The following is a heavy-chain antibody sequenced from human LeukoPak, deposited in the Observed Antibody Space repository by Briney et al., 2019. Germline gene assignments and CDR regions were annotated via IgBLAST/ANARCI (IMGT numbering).Heavy chain of an antibody. Sequence: SVKVSCKASGGTFSSYAISWVRQAPGQGLEWMGGIIPIFGTANYAQKFQGRVTVTTDESTSTAYMELSSLRSEDTAVYYCARAPIVLMVYARNYYYYYMDVWGKGTTVTVSS. D-gene: IGHD2-8*01. J-gene: IGHJ6*03. CDR2: IIPIFGTA. CDR3: ARAPIVLMVYARNYYYYYMDV. CDR1: GGTFSSYA. V-gene: IGHV1-69*05.